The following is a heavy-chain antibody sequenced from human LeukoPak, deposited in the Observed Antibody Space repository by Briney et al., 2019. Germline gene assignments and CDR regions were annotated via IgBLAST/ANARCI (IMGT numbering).Heavy chain of an antibody. J-gene: IGHJ4*02. CDR3: ARLKGRAVAATLWIDY. V-gene: IGHV5-51*03. CDR2: IYPGDSDT. D-gene: IGHD6-19*01. CDR1: GYSFPSYW. Sequence: TGESLKISCKGSGYSFPSYWIGWVRQMPGKGLEWMGIIYPGDSDTRYSPSFQGQVTISADKSISTAYLQWSSLKASDTAMYYCARLKGRAVAATLWIDYWGQGALVTVSS.